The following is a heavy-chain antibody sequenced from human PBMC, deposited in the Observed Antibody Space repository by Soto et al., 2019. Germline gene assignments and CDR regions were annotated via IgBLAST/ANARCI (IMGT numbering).Heavy chain of an antibody. V-gene: IGHV3-30*18. CDR2: ISYDGSNK. D-gene: IGHD6-19*01. J-gene: IGHJ4*02. CDR1: GFTFSSYG. CDR3: AKSISMPGIAVAGRGVDY. Sequence: GGSLRLSCAASGFTFSSYGMHWVRQAPGKGLEWVAVISYDGSNKYYADSVKGRFTISRDNSKNTLYLQMNSLRAEDTAVYYCAKSISMPGIAVAGRGVDYWGQGTLVTVSS.